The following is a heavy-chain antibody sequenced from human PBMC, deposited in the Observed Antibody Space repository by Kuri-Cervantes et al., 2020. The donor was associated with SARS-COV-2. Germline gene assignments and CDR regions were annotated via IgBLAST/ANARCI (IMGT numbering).Heavy chain of an antibody. CDR3: AAVPHA. J-gene: IGHJ5*02. CDR1: GFTFSSYG. CDR2: IWYDGSNK. Sequence: GGSLRLSCAASGFTFSSYGMHWVRQAPGKGLEWVAVIWYDGSNKHYADSVKGRFTISRDHSKDALYLQINSLRDEDTAVYYCAAVPHAWGQGTPVTVSS. V-gene: IGHV3-33*03. D-gene: IGHD3-10*01.